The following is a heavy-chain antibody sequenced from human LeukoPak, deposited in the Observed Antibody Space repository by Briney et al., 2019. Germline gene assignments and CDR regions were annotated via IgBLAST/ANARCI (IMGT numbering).Heavy chain of an antibody. CDR1: GGSISSGGFY. V-gene: IGHV4-31*03. D-gene: IGHD3-3*02. CDR2: IYYSGST. J-gene: IGHJ6*04. Sequence: SQTLSLTCTVSGGSISSGGFYCTWIRQHPGKGLEWIGDIYYSGSTYYNPSLKSRTIISIDTSKNQFSLELRVVTDEAAGDYYCARGGIFVVVPPGDYGMHVWGERPTLPLST. CDR3: ARGGIFVVVPPGDYGMHV.